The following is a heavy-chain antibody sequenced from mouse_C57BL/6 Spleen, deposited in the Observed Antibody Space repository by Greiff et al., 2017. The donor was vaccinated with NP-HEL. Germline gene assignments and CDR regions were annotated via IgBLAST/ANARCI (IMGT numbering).Heavy chain of an antibody. CDR3: ARETGIFDY. D-gene: IGHD4-1*01. Sequence: EVMLVESGGGLVKPGGSLKLSCAASGFTFSSYAMSWVRQTPEKRLEWVATISDGGSYTYYPDNVKGRFTISRDNAKNNLYLQMSHLKSEDTAMYYWARETGIFDYWGQGTTLTVSS. CDR1: GFTFSSYA. J-gene: IGHJ2*01. CDR2: ISDGGSYT. V-gene: IGHV5-4*01.